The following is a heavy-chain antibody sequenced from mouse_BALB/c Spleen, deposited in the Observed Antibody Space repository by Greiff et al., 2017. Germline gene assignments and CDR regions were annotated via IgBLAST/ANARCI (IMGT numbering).Heavy chain of an antibody. D-gene: IGHD2-3*01. CDR1: GFAFSSYD. CDR3: ARWDDGYYFDY. CDR2: ISSGGGST. J-gene: IGHJ2*01. V-gene: IGHV5-12-1*01. Sequence: EVQGVESGGGLVKPGGSLKLSCAASGFAFSSYDMSWVRQTPEKRLEWVAYISSGGGSTYYPDTVKGRFTISRDNAKNTLYLQMSSLKSEDTAMYYCARWDDGYYFDYWGQGTTLTVSS.